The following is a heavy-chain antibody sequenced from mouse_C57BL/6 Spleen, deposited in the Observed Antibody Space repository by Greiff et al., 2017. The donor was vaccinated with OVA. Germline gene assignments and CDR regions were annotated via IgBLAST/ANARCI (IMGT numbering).Heavy chain of an antibody. CDR2: INYDGSST. CDR3: ARPFYYDYTGGFAY. Sequence: EVQRVESEGGLVQPGSSMKLSCTASGFTFSDYYMAWVRQVPEKGLEWVANINYDGSSTYYLDSLKSRFIISRDNAKNILYLQMSSLKSEDTATYYCARPFYYDYTGGFAYWGQGTLVTVSA. V-gene: IGHV5-16*01. CDR1: GFTFSDYY. J-gene: IGHJ3*01. D-gene: IGHD2-4*01.